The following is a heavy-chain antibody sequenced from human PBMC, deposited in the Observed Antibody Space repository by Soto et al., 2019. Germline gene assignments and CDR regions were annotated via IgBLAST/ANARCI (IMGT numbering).Heavy chain of an antibody. CDR1: GGSISSGDYY. Sequence: PSETLSLTCTVSGGSISSGDYYWSWIRQPPGKGLEWIGYIYYSGSTYYNPSLKSRVTISVDTSTNQFSLKLSSVTAADTAVYYCARAVGRLALVPDADFDYWGQGTLATVSS. D-gene: IGHD2-15*01. J-gene: IGHJ4*02. V-gene: IGHV4-30-4*01. CDR3: ARAVGRLALVPDADFDY. CDR2: IYYSGST.